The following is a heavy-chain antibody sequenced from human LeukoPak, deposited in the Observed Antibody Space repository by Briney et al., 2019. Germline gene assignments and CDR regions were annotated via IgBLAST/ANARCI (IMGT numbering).Heavy chain of an antibody. CDR3: ATAGSYRFDH. CDR2: MNSGGSTI. J-gene: IGHJ4*02. V-gene: IGHV3-74*01. D-gene: IGHD3-16*02. Sequence: GGSLRLSCAASGFTFSTYWMHWVRQAPGKGLMWVSRMNSGGSTINYADSVKGRFTISRDNAKNTLYLQMDTLRAEDTAVYYCATAGSYRFDHWGQGTLVTVSS. CDR1: GFTFSTYW.